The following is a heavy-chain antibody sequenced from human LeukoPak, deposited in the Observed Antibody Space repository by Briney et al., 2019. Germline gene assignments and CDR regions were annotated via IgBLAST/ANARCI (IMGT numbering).Heavy chain of an antibody. CDR1: GFTFSDYY. CDR3: AKDGAGSSGYFDY. Sequence: GGSLRLSCAASGFTFSDYYMSWIRQAPGKGLEWVSYISSSSSYTNYADSVKGRFTISRDNAKNSLYLQMNSLRAEDTAVYYCAKDGAGSSGYFDYWGQGTLVTVSS. CDR2: ISSSSSYT. J-gene: IGHJ4*02. V-gene: IGHV3-11*06. D-gene: IGHD6-19*01.